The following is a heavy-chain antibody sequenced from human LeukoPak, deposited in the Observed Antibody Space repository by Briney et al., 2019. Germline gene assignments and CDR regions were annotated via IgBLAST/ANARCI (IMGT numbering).Heavy chain of an antibody. Sequence: GGSLRLSCAASGFTFSNFAMNWVRQAPGKGLEVISHISRVSDNIFYADSVKGRFTISRDDSKNTLYLQMNSLRAEDTAVYYCARELKTGWIDYWGQGTLVTVSS. CDR2: ISRVSDNI. D-gene: IGHD1-1*01. CDR3: ARELKTGWIDY. V-gene: IGHV3-23*01. CDR1: GFTFSNFA. J-gene: IGHJ4*02.